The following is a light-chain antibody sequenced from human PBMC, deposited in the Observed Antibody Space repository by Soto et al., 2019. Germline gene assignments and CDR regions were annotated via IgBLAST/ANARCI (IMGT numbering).Light chain of an antibody. Sequence: DIALTQAPATLSVSPGERATLSCRASQDVITNLAWHQHHPCQALTLLIYGAANSATGIPARFSGSGSGTEFTLTISTLKSEYFAVYYGQQYNNWPTITVGPGT. J-gene: IGKJ5*01. V-gene: IGKV3-15*01. CDR1: QDVITN. CDR3: QQYNNWPTIT. CDR2: GAA.